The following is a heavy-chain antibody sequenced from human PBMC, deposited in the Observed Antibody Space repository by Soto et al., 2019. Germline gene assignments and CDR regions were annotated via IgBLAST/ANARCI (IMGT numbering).Heavy chain of an antibody. Sequence: GGSLRLSCAASGFTFSSYSMHWVRQAPGKGLEWVALISYDGSDKDYADSVKGRFTISRDNSRNTLFLQMNSLRAEDTAVYYCARDYYKYYDSSGYYRSPAYWGQGALVTVSS. J-gene: IGHJ4*02. CDR2: ISYDGSDK. D-gene: IGHD3-22*01. V-gene: IGHV3-30-3*01. CDR3: ARDYYKYYDSSGYYRSPAY. CDR1: GFTFSSYS.